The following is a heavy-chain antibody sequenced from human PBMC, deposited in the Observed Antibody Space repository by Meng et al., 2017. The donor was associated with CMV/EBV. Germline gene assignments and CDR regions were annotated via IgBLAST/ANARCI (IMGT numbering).Heavy chain of an antibody. Sequence: GESLKISCAASGFTFSSYNMNWVRQAPGKGPKWVSSVSSTSTDIYYADSVKGRFTISRDNAKKSLSLQMDSLRVEDTAVYYCARGKYGIYPFHYGMDVWGQGTTVTVSS. CDR3: ARGKYGIYPFHYGMDV. J-gene: IGHJ6*02. CDR2: VSSTSTDI. CDR1: GFTFSSYN. V-gene: IGHV3-21*01. D-gene: IGHD2/OR15-2a*01.